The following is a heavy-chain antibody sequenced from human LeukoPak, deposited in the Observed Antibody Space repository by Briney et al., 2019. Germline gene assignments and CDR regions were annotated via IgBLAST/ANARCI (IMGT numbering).Heavy chain of an antibody. CDR2: LYYSKIT. D-gene: IGHD1-14*01. V-gene: IGHV4-59*08. Sequence: PSQTLSLTCTVSGGSITTSYWSWIRQPPGKGLEWIGYLYYSKITIYNPSLKSRVSISVDPSKNQFSLKLSSVIAADTAVYYCARGSTYDTVLASTRFYPPRTKDYCYSWGHREPVTVSS. J-gene: IGHJ4*02. CDR1: GGSITTSY. CDR3: ARGSTYDTVLASTRFYPPRTKDYCYS.